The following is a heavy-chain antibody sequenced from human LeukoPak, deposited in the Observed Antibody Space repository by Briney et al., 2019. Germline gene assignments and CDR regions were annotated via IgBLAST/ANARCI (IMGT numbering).Heavy chain of an antibody. V-gene: IGHV3-72*01. CDR3: ARDKTDSSTYSWFDP. Sequence: GGSLRLSCAVSGISFSDHYMDWLRQAPGKGLEWVGRTRNKANSYTTEYAASVRGRFTISRDDSKNSMYLQMNSLKTEDTAVYYCARDKTDSSTYSWFDPWGQGTLVTVSS. CDR2: TRNKANSYTT. CDR1: GISFSDHY. D-gene: IGHD6-13*01. J-gene: IGHJ5*02.